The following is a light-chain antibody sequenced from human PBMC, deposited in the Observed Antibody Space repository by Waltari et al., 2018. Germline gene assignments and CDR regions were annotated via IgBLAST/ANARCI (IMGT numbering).Light chain of an antibody. Sequence: DIQMTQSPSSLSASVGDRVTITCQASQDITNFLNWYQHKPGKAPKLLIYDASNLETGVPSRFSGSGSGTYFTFTIRSLQPEDIATYYCQQYDNNPVTFGGGTKVEIK. CDR3: QQYDNNPVT. J-gene: IGKJ4*01. CDR2: DAS. CDR1: QDITNF. V-gene: IGKV1-33*01.